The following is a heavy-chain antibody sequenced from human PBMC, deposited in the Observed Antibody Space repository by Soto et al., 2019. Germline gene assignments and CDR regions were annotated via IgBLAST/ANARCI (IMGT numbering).Heavy chain of an antibody. Sequence: ASVKVSCKASGYTFTNYGISWGRQAPGQVLEWMGWISAYNGNTIYAQKVQGRVTMTTDTSTSTAYMELRSLRSDDTAVYYCARVKGNGYHNWFDPWGQGTLVTVSS. J-gene: IGHJ5*02. V-gene: IGHV1-18*01. CDR2: ISAYNGNT. D-gene: IGHD3-22*01. CDR1: GYTFTNYG. CDR3: ARVKGNGYHNWFDP.